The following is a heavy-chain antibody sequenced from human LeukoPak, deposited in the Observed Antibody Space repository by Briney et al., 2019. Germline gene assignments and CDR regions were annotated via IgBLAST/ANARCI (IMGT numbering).Heavy chain of an antibody. Sequence: SGTLSLTCAVSGGSISSGNWWSWVRQPPGKGLEWIGEIYHNGGTNYNPSLKSRDTISVDKSKNQFSLKLTSVTAADTAVYYCARNPVGIITTHPNWFDPWGQGTLVTVSS. CDR2: IYHNGGT. D-gene: IGHD3-3*01. J-gene: IGHJ5*02. V-gene: IGHV4-4*02. CDR1: GGSISSGNW. CDR3: ARNPVGIITTHPNWFDP.